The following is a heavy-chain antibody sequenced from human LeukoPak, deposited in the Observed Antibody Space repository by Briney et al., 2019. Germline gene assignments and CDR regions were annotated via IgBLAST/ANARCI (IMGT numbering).Heavy chain of an antibody. CDR1: GYSITRGYY. Sequence: SETLSLTCTLSGYSITRGYYWGWIRQPPGKGLEWSGSIYHSGSTYYNPSLKSRVTISVDTSKNQFSLKLSSVTAADTAVYYCARDHGGRFPYNWFDPWGQGTLVTVSS. J-gene: IGHJ5*02. V-gene: IGHV4-38-2*02. CDR3: ARDHGGRFPYNWFDP. D-gene: IGHD3-3*01. CDR2: IYHSGST.